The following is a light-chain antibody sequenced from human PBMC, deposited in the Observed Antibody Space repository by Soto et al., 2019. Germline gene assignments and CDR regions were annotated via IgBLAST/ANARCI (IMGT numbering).Light chain of an antibody. CDR1: QSISSY. V-gene: IGKV1-39*01. Sequence: DIQMTQSPSSLSASVGDRVTITCRASQSISSYLTWYQQKPGKAPKLLIYAASSLQSGVPSRFSGSGSGTDLTLTMSSLQPQDFVTYYCQQSYSTPRTFGQGTKLQIK. CDR3: QQSYSTPRT. CDR2: AAS. J-gene: IGKJ2*01.